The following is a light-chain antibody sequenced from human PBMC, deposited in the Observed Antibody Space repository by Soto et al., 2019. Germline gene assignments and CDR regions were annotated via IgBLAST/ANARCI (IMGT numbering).Light chain of an antibody. CDR3: TSYTSNTALV. J-gene: IGLJ1*01. CDR1: SSDIGSHDY. V-gene: IGLV2-14*01. Sequence: QSAPTQPASVSGSPGQSITISCTGTSSDIGSHDYVSGYQHHPGKAPKLLIYEVTNRPSGVSDRFSGSKSGSTASLTISGLQAEDEADYHCTSYTSNTALVFGTGTKLTVL. CDR2: EVT.